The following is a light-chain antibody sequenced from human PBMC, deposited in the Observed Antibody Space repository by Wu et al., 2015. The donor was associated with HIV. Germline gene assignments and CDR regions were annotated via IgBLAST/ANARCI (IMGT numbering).Light chain of an antibody. CDR3: QQYGSSPRT. CDR1: QSVSSSY. Sequence: EIVLTQSPGTLSLSPGERATVSCRASQSVSSSYLAWYQQKPGQAPRLLIYSTSSRAAGIPDRFSGSGSGTRFTLTISRLEPEDSAVYYCQQYGSSPRTFGQGTKVEI. V-gene: IGKV3-20*01. J-gene: IGKJ1*01. CDR2: STS.